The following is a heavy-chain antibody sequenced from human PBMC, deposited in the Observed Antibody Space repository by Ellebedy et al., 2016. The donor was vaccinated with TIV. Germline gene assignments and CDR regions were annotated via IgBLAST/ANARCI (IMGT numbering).Heavy chain of an antibody. Sequence: GGSLRLSXAASGFTFSSYWMHWVRQAPGKGLVWVSRINADGRSRSYADSVKGRFTISRYNADNTLYLQMNSLRGGDTAVYYCSREGHYSDSLFDSWGRGTLVTVSS. CDR2: INADGRSR. V-gene: IGHV3-74*01. D-gene: IGHD3-22*01. J-gene: IGHJ4*02. CDR1: GFTFSSYW. CDR3: SREGHYSDSLFDS.